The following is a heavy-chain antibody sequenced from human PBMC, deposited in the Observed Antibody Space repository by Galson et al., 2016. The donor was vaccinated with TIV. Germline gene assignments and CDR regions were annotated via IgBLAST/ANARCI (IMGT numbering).Heavy chain of an antibody. Sequence: SLRLSCAASGLSVKINYMTWVRQAPGKGLEWVSLISDGGKTYYPDSVRSRFTISRDNSKNTLYLQMNSLRLEDTAVYYCARDRVVDATYYYYYYGMDVWGQGTAVTVSS. J-gene: IGHJ6*02. CDR1: GLSVKINY. D-gene: IGHD2-15*01. V-gene: IGHV3-66*02. CDR2: ISDGGKT. CDR3: ARDRVVDATYYYYYYGMDV.